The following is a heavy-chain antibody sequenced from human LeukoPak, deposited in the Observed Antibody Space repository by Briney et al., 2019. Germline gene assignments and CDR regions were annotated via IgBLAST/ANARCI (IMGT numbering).Heavy chain of an antibody. CDR2: IKSKGSGGTT. D-gene: IGHD2-2*01. J-gene: IGHJ3*01. CDR3: RSVMPPPPLDAFDF. Sequence: GGSLRLSCAASGFTFSNAWMNWVRQAPGKGLEWVGRIKSKGSGGTTDYAARVEGRFTISREDSESTLYLQMSSVETEDTSVYYCRSVMPPPPLDAFDFWGQGTLVTVSS. V-gene: IGHV3-15*01. CDR1: GFTFSNAW.